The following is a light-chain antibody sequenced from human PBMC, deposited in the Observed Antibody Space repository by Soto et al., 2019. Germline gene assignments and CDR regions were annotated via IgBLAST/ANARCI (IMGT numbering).Light chain of an antibody. J-gene: IGKJ1*01. CDR3: LQDYDYPRT. V-gene: IGKV1-6*01. CDR1: QGIGSE. CDR2: AAS. Sequence: AIQMTQSPSSLSASVGDRVTITCRASQGIGSELAWYQQSPGKAPKLLIYAASYLQGGVPLRFRGSGSGTDFTLTISSLQPEDSATYYCLQDYDYPRTFGPGTKVEVK.